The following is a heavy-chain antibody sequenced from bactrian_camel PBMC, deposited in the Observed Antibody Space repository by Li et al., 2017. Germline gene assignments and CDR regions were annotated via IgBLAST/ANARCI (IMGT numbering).Heavy chain of an antibody. CDR3: AAKYPLYIYDCYSTSPAEIKH. J-gene: IGHJ4*01. D-gene: IGHD3*01. V-gene: IGHV3S54*01. Sequence: VQLVESGGGSMQAGESLKLSCAASGGTTSGLTIREVCMGWFRQAPDKEREAVATIYLHGPMTWYADSVRGRFAISRDNPKKKIVYLQMNNLKPEDTAVYYCAAKYPLYIYDCYSTSPAEIKHWGQGTQVTVS. CDR2: IYLHGPMT. CDR1: GGTTSGLTIREVC.